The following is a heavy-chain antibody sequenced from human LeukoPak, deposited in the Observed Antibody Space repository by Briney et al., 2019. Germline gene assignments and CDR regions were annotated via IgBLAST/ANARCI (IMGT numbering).Heavy chain of an antibody. J-gene: IGHJ4*02. Sequence: SETLSLTCTVSGGSISSYYWSWIRQPPGKGLEWIGYIYYSGSTNYNPSLKSRVTISVDTSKNQFSLKLSPVTAADTAVYYCARGAYSSGPDYWGQGTLVTVSS. CDR3: ARGAYSSGPDY. V-gene: IGHV4-59*08. CDR2: IYYSGST. D-gene: IGHD6-19*01. CDR1: GGSISSYY.